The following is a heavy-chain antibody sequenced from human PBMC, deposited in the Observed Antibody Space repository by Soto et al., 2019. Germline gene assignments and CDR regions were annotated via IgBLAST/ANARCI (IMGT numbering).Heavy chain of an antibody. V-gene: IGHV4-30-4*01. CDR3: ARAPVGLDTISYFDY. CDR2: IYNGGST. CDR1: GDSVSSVGFH. J-gene: IGHJ4*02. D-gene: IGHD3-3*01. Sequence: SETLSLTCTVSGDSVSSVGFHWAWLRRPPGKGLEWIGYIYNGGSTYYRPSLESRMHMSLGATRNHYSLRLTSVTAADTAVYFCARAPVGLDTISYFDYWGQAKLVTV.